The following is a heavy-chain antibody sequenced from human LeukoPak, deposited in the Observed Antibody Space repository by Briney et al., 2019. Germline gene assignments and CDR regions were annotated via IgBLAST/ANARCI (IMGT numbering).Heavy chain of an antibody. J-gene: IGHJ4*02. V-gene: IGHV4-39*01. CDR1: GASISSGSYY. CDR2: IYYDGSA. CDR3: ARLDCSSNSCLFDF. Sequence: SETLSPTCTVFGASISSGSYYWHWVRQPPGKGLEWIGSIYYDGSAYYIPSLMRRGSMSVDTSKNQFSLKLSSVTAADTAVYYCARLDCSSNSCLFDFWGQGTLVTVSS. D-gene: IGHD2-2*01.